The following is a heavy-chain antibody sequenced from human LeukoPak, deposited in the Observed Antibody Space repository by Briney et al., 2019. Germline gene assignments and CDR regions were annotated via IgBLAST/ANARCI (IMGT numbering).Heavy chain of an antibody. D-gene: IGHD3-9*01. CDR1: GGSISSYY. V-gene: IGHV4-59*01. CDR3: ARGGGLRYFDWLPTAGLDY. Sequence: SETLSLTCTVSGGSISSYYWSWIRQPPGKGLEWNGYIYYSGSTNYNPSLKSRVTISVDTSKNQFSLKLSSVTAADTAVYYCARGGGLRYFDWLPTAGLDYWGQGTLVTVSS. CDR2: IYYSGST. J-gene: IGHJ4*02.